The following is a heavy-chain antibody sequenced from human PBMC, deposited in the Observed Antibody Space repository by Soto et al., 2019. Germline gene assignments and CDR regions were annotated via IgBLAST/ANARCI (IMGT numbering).Heavy chain of an antibody. V-gene: IGHV4-31*03. CDR1: GGSISSGGDY. CDR3: ARATEYYYYGLDV. CDR2: IYYSGST. Sequence: SETLCRTCTVSGGSISSGGDYWSWIRQHPGKGLEWIGYIYYSGSTYYNPSLKSRVAISVDTSKNQFSLKLSSVTAADTSLYYCARATEYYYYGLDVSGQVTTVTVSS. J-gene: IGHJ6*02.